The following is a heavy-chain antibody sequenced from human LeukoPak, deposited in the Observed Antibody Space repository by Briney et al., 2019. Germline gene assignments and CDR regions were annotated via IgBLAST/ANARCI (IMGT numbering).Heavy chain of an antibody. CDR3: ARADYGDYRREYFFDY. CDR2: ISSSSYI. Sequence: GGSLRLSCAASGFIFSSYSMIWFRQAPGKALEWVSSISSSSYIYYADSVKGRFTISRDNAKNSLYLQMNSLRAEDTAVYYCARADYGDYRREYFFDYWGQGTLVTVSS. J-gene: IGHJ4*02. V-gene: IGHV3-21*06. CDR1: GFIFSSYS. D-gene: IGHD4-17*01.